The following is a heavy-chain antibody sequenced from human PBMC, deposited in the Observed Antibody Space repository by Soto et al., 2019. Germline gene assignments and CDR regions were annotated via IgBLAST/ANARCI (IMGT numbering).Heavy chain of an antibody. CDR2: INHSGST. V-gene: IGHV4-34*01. CDR3: ARGRYSSGWYGY. D-gene: IGHD6-19*01. Sequence: SEILSLTCAVYGGSFSGYYWSWIRQPPGKGLEWIGEINHSGSTNYNPSLKSRVTISVDTSKNQFSLKLSPVTAADTAVYYCARGRYSSGWYGYWGQGTLVNVSS. CDR1: GGSFSGYY. J-gene: IGHJ4*02.